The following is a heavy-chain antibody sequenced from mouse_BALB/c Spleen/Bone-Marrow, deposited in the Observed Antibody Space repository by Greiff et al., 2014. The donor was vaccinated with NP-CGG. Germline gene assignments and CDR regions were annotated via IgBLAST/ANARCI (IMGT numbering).Heavy chain of an antibody. CDR3: ARGGGYYYAMDY. V-gene: IGHV5-6-5*01. J-gene: IGHJ4*01. CDR2: ISSGGST. CDR1: GFTFSSYA. Sequence: DVKLVESGGGLVKPGGSLKLSCAASGFTFSSYAMSWVRQTPEKRLEWVASISSGGSTYYPDSVKGRFTISRDNARNILYLQMSSLRSEDTAMYYCARGGGYYYAMDYWGQGPTVTVSS.